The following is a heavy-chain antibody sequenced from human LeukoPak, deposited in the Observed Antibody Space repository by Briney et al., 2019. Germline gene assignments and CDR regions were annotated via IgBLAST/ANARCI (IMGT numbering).Heavy chain of an antibody. V-gene: IGHV4-34*01. J-gene: IGHJ5*02. D-gene: IGHD1-26*01. CDR3: ASRDGWSGSYHGFNP. CDR2: INHSGST. Sequence: SETLSLTCAVYGGSFSGYYWSWIRQPPGKGLEWIGEINHSGSTNYNPSLKSRVTISVDTSKNQFSLKLSSVTAADTAVYYCASRDGWSGSYHGFNPWGQGTLVTVSS. CDR1: GGSFSGYY.